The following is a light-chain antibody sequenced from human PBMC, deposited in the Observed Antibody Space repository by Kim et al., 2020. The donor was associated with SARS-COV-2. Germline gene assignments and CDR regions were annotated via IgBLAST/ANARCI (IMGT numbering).Light chain of an antibody. CDR1: QGITNY. Sequence: DTQMTQSPSSLSASVGDRVTITCRASQGITNYLAWYQQKPGKVPKLLIYPASTLQSGVPSRFSGSGSGTDFTLTISSLQPEDVATYYCQKYDSVPYTFGPGTKVDIK. CDR2: PAS. J-gene: IGKJ3*01. V-gene: IGKV1-27*01. CDR3: QKYDSVPYT.